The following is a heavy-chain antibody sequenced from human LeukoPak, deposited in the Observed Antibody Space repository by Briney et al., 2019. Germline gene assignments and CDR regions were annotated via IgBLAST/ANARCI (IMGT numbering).Heavy chain of an antibody. Sequence: ASVKVSCKASGYTFTGYYMHWVRQAPGQGLEWMGWINPNSGGTNYAQKFQGRVTMTRDTSISTAYMELSRLRSDDTAVYYCARDLKRGYSSGRYSWGTGSSNDYWGQGTLVTVSS. V-gene: IGHV1-2*02. CDR2: INPNSGGT. D-gene: IGHD6-19*01. CDR3: ARDLKRGYSSGRYSWGTGSSNDY. J-gene: IGHJ4*02. CDR1: GYTFTGYY.